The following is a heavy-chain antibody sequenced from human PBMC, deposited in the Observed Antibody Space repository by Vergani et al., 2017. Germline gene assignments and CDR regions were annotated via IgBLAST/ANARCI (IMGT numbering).Heavy chain of an antibody. D-gene: IGHD3-16*02. CDR3: TTGTGTYDYVWGSYRYVDY. Sequence: EVQLVESGGGLVKPGGSLRLSCAASGFTFSNAWMSWVRQAPGKGLEWVGRIKSKTDGGTTDYAAPVKGRFTISRDDSKNTLYLQMNSLKTEEAAVYYCTTGTGTYDYVWGSYRYVDYWGQGTLVTVSS. J-gene: IGHJ4*02. CDR1: GFTFSNAW. V-gene: IGHV3-15*01. CDR2: IKSKTDGGTT.